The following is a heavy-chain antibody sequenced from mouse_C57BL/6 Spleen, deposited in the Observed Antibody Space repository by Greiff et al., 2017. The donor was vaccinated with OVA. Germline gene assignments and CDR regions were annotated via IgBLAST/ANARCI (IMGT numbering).Heavy chain of an antibody. V-gene: IGHV1-39*01. J-gene: IGHJ2*01. Sequence: VQLKESGPELVKPGASVKISCKASGYSFTDYNMNWVKQSNGKSLEWIGVINPNYGTTSYNQKFKGKATLTVDQSSSTAYMQLNSLTSEDSAVYYCARSITTVVATSHFDYWGQGTTLTVSS. CDR3: ARSITTVVATSHFDY. D-gene: IGHD1-1*01. CDR1: GYSFTDYN. CDR2: INPNYGTT.